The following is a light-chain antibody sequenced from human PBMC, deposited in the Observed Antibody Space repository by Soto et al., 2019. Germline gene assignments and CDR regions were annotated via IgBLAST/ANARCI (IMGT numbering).Light chain of an antibody. CDR3: QQCGSIPCT. CDR1: QSISFY. CDR2: AAS. V-gene: IGKV1-39*01. J-gene: IGKJ5*01. Sequence: DTPVTLSMTSLSASIGFCGSIPCRGKQSISFYINWYQQKPGKAHRVLIYAASNWQSGVPSRFSGSGSGTDFTLTISSLQPEDFATYFCQQCGSIPCTFGQGTKLDIK.